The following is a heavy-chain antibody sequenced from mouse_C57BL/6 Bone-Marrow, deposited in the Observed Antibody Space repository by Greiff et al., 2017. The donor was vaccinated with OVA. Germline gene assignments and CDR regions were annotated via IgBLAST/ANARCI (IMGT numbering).Heavy chain of an antibody. CDR2: ICNGGGST. Sequence: EVQPVESGGGLVQPGGSLKLSCAASGFTFSDYYMYWVRQTPEKRLELVAYICNGGGSTYYPDTVKGRFPISRDNAENTLYLQKSRLRSEDTAVYYCASPLYYGYGDGFAYWGQGTLVTVSA. D-gene: IGHD2-2*01. V-gene: IGHV5-12*01. CDR1: GFTFSDYY. CDR3: ASPLYYGYGDGFAY. J-gene: IGHJ3*01.